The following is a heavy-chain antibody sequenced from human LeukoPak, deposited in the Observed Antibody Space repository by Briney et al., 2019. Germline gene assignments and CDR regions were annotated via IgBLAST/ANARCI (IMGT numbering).Heavy chain of an antibody. CDR3: ARDQGAVAGTGAFDI. CDR2: IIPIFGTA. Sequence: SVKVSCKASGGTFSSYAISWVRQAPGQGLEWMGGIIPIFGTANYAQKFQGRVTITADESTSTAYMELSSPRSEDTAVYYCARDQGAVAGTGAFDIWGQGTMVTVSS. J-gene: IGHJ3*02. D-gene: IGHD6-19*01. V-gene: IGHV1-69*13. CDR1: GGTFSSYA.